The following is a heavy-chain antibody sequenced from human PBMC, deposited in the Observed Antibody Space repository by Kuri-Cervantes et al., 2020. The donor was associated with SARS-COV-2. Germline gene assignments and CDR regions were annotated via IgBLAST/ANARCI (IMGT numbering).Heavy chain of an antibody. V-gene: IGHV1-69*13. Sequence: SVKVSCKASGGTFSSYAISWVRQAPGQGLEWMGGIIPIFGTANYAQKFQGRVTITADESTSTAYMELSSLRSEDTAVYYCARDSSSWYGDGYWGQGTLVTVSS. J-gene: IGHJ4*02. CDR1: GGTFSSYA. CDR3: ARDSSSWYGDGY. CDR2: IIPIFGTA. D-gene: IGHD6-13*01.